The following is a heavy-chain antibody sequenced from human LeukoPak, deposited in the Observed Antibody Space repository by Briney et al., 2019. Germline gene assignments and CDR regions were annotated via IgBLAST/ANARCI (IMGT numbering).Heavy chain of an antibody. D-gene: IGHD3-22*01. CDR2: MNPNSGNT. J-gene: IGHJ3*02. CDR1: GYTFTSYD. V-gene: IGHV1-8*01. CDR3: VRYSSGYPGRAFDI. Sequence: GASVKVSCKASGYTFTSYDINWVRQATGQGLEWMGWMNPNSGNTGYAQKFQGRVTMTRNTSISTAYMELSSLRSEDTAVYYCVRYSSGYPGRAFDIWGQGTMVTVSS.